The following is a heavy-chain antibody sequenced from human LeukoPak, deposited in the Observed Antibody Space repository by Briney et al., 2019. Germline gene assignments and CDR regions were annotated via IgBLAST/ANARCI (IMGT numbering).Heavy chain of an antibody. CDR3: ARSRGGGSGISTANDP. D-gene: IGHD3-10*01. J-gene: IGHJ5*02. CDR1: GYTFTGYY. V-gene: IGHV1-2*02. Sequence: ASVKVSCKASGYTFTGYYMHWVRQAPGQGLEWMGWINPNSGGTNYAQKFQGRVTMTRDTSINTAYMELSSLRPDDTAVYYCARSRGGGSGISTANDPWAREPWSPSPQ. CDR2: INPNSGGT.